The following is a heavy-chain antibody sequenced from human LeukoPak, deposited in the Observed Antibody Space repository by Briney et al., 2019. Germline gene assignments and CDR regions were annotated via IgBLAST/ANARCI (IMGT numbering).Heavy chain of an antibody. V-gene: IGHV3-53*01. CDR1: GFIVSSNY. CDR3: ARGSLGRHRVAATPGAFDP. J-gene: IGHJ5*02. CDR2: IYSGGST. D-gene: IGHD2-15*01. Sequence: GGSLRLSCAASGFIVSSNYMSWVRQAPGKGLEWVSVIYSGGSTYYADSVKGRFTISRDNSKNTLYLQMNSLRVEDTAVYYCARGSLGRHRVAATPGAFDPWGQGTLVTVSS.